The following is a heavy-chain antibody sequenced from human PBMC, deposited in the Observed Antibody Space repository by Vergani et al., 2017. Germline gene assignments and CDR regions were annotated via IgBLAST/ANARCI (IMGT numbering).Heavy chain of an antibody. D-gene: IGHD3-22*01. CDR1: GYSFTNYW. V-gene: IGHV5-51*01. Sequence: EVQLVQSGAEVKKPGESLNISCQISGYSFTNYWIAWVRQMPGKGLEWRGIIHPADSDTRYNPSFQGQVTISGDKSISTAYLQRSSLRASDSAMYYCARLYGRDSSGSKYFDYWGQGTLVTVSS. CDR2: IHPADSDT. J-gene: IGHJ4*02. CDR3: ARLYGRDSSGSKYFDY.